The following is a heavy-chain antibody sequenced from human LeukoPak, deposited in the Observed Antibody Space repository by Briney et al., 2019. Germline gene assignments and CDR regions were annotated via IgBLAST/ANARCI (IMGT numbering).Heavy chain of an antibody. CDR1: GGSINRGTFF. CDR3: ARSPSGYRFDS. J-gene: IGHJ4*02. V-gene: IGHV4-61*01. CDR2: ISNSGST. Sequence: SETLSLTCAVSGGSINRGTFFWTWIRKPPGKGLEWIGYISNSGSTNYHPSLKSRVTISSDTSKIQFTLKLTSVTAADTAVYYCARSPSGYRFDSWGQGTLVTVSS. D-gene: IGHD3-22*01.